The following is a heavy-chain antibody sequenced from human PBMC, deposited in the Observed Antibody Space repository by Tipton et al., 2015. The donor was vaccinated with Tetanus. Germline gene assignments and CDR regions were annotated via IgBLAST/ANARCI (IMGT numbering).Heavy chain of an antibody. J-gene: IGHJ4*02. CDR2: IYHSGST. V-gene: IGHV4-4*02. D-gene: IGHD5-24*01. CDR1: GGSISSSNW. CDR3: ARDIGGPRGIDGYNILGY. Sequence: TLSLTCAVSGGSISSSNWWSWVRQPPGKGLEWIGEIYHSGSTNYNPSLKSRVTISVDKSKNQFPLKLSSVTAADTAVYYCARDIGGPRGIDGYNILGYWGQGTLVTVSS.